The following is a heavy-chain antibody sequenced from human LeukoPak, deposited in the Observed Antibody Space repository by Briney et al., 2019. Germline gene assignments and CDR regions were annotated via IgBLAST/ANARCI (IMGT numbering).Heavy chain of an antibody. CDR3: ARALYYYDSSDADDY. V-gene: IGHV1-18*01. D-gene: IGHD3-22*01. J-gene: IGHJ4*02. CDR2: ISAYNGNT. Sequence: GASVKVSCKASGYTFTSYGISWVRQAPGQGLERMGWISAYNGNTNYAQKLQGRVTMTTDTSTSTAYMELRSLRSDDTAVYYCARALYYYDSSDADDYWGQGTLVTVSS. CDR1: GYTFTSYG.